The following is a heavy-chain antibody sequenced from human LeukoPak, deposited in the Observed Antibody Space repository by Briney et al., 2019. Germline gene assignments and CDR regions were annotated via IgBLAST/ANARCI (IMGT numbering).Heavy chain of an antibody. V-gene: IGHV3-7*04. CDR1: GFTFSTYW. J-gene: IGHJ4*02. D-gene: IGHD1-1*01. Sequence: GGSLRLSCAASGFTFSTYWMNWVRQAPGKGLEWVANVNQDGSAEYYVDSVKGRFTISRDNAKNSLYLQMNSLRAEDTAVYYCARDTSRNDLDYWGQGTLVTVSS. CDR2: VNQDGSAE. CDR3: ARDTSRNDLDY.